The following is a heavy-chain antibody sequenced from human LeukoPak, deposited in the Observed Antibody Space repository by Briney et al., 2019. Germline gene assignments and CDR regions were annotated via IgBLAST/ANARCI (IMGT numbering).Heavy chain of an antibody. CDR2: MNPTSGHT. Sequence: GASVKVSCKASGYTFTSYDINWVRQAPGQGLEWMGWMNPTSGHTGYAQKFQGRVTMTRDTSISTAYMELNSLTAEDTAVYYCARSPVGVRKKHDFWGQGTLVLVSS. D-gene: IGHD3-10*01. CDR3: ARSPVGVRKKHDF. V-gene: IGHV1-8*01. J-gene: IGHJ4*02. CDR1: GYTFTSYD.